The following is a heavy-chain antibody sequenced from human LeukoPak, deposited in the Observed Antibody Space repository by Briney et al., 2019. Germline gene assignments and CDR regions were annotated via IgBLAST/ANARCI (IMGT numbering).Heavy chain of an antibody. Sequence: GGSLRLSCAVSGFTVSTNYMTWVRQAPGKGLEWVSAIYSGGTTYYADSVKGRFTISRDNSKNTLYLQMNSLRAEDTAVYYCARGSGVQVWSSLDYWGQGTLVTVSS. J-gene: IGHJ4*02. V-gene: IGHV3-66*01. D-gene: IGHD5-18*01. CDR1: GFTVSTNY. CDR2: IYSGGTT. CDR3: ARGSGVQVWSSLDY.